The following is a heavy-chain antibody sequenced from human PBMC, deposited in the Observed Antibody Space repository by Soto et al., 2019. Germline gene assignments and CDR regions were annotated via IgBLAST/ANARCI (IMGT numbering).Heavy chain of an antibody. Sequence: EVQLVESGGGLVKPGGSLRLSCAASGFTFSSYSMNWVRQAPGKGLEWVSSISSSSYIYYADSVMGRFTISRDNAKNSLYLQMNSLRAEDTAVYYCARGVGGSDSWYFDYWGQGTLVTVSS. D-gene: IGHD2-15*01. J-gene: IGHJ4*02. CDR1: GFTFSSYS. CDR3: ARGVGGSDSWYFDY. CDR2: ISSSSYI. V-gene: IGHV3-21*01.